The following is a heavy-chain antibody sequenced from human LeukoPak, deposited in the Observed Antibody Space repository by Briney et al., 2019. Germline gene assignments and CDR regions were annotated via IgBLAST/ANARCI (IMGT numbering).Heavy chain of an antibody. CDR3: AKDTRDDHHSDY. CDR1: GFTFSAYG. D-gene: IGHD1-14*01. CDR2: ISYDGINE. J-gene: IGHJ4*02. Sequence: HPGGSLRLSCAVSGFTFSAYGMHWVRQAPAKGLEWVAIISYDGINEYYPDSVKGRFTISRDNSKNTLYLQMNSLRAEDTAVYYCAKDTRDDHHSDYWGQGTLVTVSS. V-gene: IGHV3-30*18.